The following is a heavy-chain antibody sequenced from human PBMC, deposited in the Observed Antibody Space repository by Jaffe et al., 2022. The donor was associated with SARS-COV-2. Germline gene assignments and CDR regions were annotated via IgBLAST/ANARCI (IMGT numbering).Heavy chain of an antibody. CDR2: VNSGDGIST. V-gene: IGHV3-74*01. D-gene: IGHD3-10*01. J-gene: IGHJ6*03. CDR3: ARDPSPHYYYYMDV. CDR1: GFTFSSYR. Sequence: EVQLVESGGGLVQPGGSLRLSCAASGFTFSSYRMHWVRQAPGKGLVWVSHVNSGDGISTSYADSVKGRFTISRDNAKNTLYLQMNSLRAEDTAVYYCARDPSPHYYYYMDVWGKGTTVTVSS.